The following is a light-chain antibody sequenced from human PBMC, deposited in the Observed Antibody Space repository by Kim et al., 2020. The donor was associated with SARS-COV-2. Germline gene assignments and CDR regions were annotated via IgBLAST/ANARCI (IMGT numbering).Light chain of an antibody. J-gene: IGKJ2*01. V-gene: IGKV1-5*01. CDR3: QQYNSYLYA. CDR2: DAS. CDR1: QSISSW. Sequence: AFVGDRVTIPCRASQSISSWLAWYQQKPGKAPKLLIYDASSLESGVPSRFSGSGSGTEFTLTISSLQPDDFATYYCQQYNSYLYAFGQGTKLEI.